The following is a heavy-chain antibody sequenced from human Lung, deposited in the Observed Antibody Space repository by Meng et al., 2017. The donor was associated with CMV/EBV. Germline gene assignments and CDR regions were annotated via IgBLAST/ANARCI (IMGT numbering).Heavy chain of an antibody. Sequence: SXTXSLXCTVSGGSISSSSYYWGWIRQPPGKGLEWIGSIYYSGSTYYNPSLKSRVTISVDTSKNQFSLKLSSVTAADTAVYYCARVRQESFIVGATAFDYWXQGTLVTVSS. CDR2: IYYSGST. CDR3: ARVRQESFIVGATAFDY. D-gene: IGHD1-26*01. J-gene: IGHJ4*02. CDR1: GGSISSSSYY. V-gene: IGHV4-39*07.